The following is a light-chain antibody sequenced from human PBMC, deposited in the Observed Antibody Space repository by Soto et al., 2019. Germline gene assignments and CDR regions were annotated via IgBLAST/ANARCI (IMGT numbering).Light chain of an antibody. J-gene: IGKJ5*01. CDR1: QRVCSSY. CDR2: GAS. Sequence: EIVLTQSPGTLSLSPGERATLSCRASQRVCSSYLAWYQQKPGQAPRLLIYGASSRATGIPDRFSGSGSGTDFTLTISRLEPEDFAVYYCQQYGSSPPITFGQGTRLEIK. CDR3: QQYGSSPPIT. V-gene: IGKV3-20*01.